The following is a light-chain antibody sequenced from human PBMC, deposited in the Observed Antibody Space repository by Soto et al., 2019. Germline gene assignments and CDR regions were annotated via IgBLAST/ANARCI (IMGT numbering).Light chain of an antibody. V-gene: IGKV3-11*01. CDR2: DAS. CDR3: QQRSNWLIT. J-gene: IGKJ5*01. Sequence: EIVLTQSPATLSLSPGERATLSCRASQSVSSYLAWYQQKPGQAPRLLIYDASNRATGIPARFSGSGSGTAFTLPIGSLEPEDFAVYYCQQRSNWLITFGQGTRLEI. CDR1: QSVSSY.